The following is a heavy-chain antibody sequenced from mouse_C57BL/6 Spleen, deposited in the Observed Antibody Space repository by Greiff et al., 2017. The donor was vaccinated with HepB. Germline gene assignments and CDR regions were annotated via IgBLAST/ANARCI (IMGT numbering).Heavy chain of an antibody. CDR3: ARSRQLRPTFAY. D-gene: IGHD3-2*02. J-gene: IGHJ3*01. Sequence: QVQLKQPGAELVRPGSSVKLSCKASGYTFTSYWMHWVKQSPIQGLEWIGNIYPSDSETHYNQKFKDKATLTVDKSSSTAYMQLSSLTSEDSAVYYWARSRQLRPTFAYWGQGTLVTVSA. CDR2: IYPSDSET. CDR1: GYTFTSYW. V-gene: IGHV1-52*01.